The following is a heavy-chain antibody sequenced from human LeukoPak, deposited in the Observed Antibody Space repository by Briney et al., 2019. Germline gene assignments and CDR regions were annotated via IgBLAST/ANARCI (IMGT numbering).Heavy chain of an antibody. CDR1: GFTFDDYA. CDR2: ISWNSGSI. V-gene: IGHV3-9*01. CDR3: AKGSLVLAAVSAFDI. Sequence: GGSLRRSCAASGFTFDDYAMHWVRQAPGKGLEWVSGISWNSGSIGYADSVKGRFTISRDNAKNSLYLQMNSLRAEDTALYYCAKGSLVLAAVSAFDIWGQGTMVTVSS. D-gene: IGHD6-13*01. J-gene: IGHJ3*02.